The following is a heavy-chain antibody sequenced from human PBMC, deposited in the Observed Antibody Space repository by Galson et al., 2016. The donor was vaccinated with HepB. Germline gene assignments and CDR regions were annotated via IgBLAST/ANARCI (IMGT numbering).Heavy chain of an antibody. D-gene: IGHD5-18*01. J-gene: IGHJ3*02. Sequence: SLRLSCAASGFTFSDYYMQWVRQAPGKGPVWVARVNDNGSRTYYGDSVKGRFTTSRDNAKKTLYLQMNNLRAEDTAVYFCARGGERVAAEGTGYGASDIWGQGTLVIVSS. CDR2: VNDNGSRT. V-gene: IGHV3-74*01. CDR3: ARGGERVAAEGTGYGASDI. CDR1: GFTFSDYY.